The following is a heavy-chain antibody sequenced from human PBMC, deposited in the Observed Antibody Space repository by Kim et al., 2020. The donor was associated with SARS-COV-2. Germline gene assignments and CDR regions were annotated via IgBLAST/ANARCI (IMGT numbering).Heavy chain of an antibody. CDR3: AKDRCSNCYYYYGMDV. J-gene: IGHJ6*02. D-gene: IGHD6-13*01. Sequence: GGSLRLSCAASGFTFSSYAMSWVRQAPGKGLEWVSGISGSGVGTYYADSVKGRFAISRDNSKNTLYLQVNSLRAEDTAVYYCAKDRCSNCYYYYGMDVWGQGTTVTVSS. CDR2: ISGSGVGT. CDR1: GFTFSSYA. V-gene: IGHV3-23*01.